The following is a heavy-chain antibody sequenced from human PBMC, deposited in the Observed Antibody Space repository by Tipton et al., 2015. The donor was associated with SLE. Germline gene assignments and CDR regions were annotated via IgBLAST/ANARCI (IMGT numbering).Heavy chain of an antibody. D-gene: IGHD4-17*01. V-gene: IGHV3-74*03. CDR3: ARGSDGEYVRYFDV. J-gene: IGHJ2*01. CDR2: INSDGSST. Sequence: SLRLSCAASGFIFSSYWMHWVRQAPGKGLVWVSRINSDGSSTMYADSVKGRFTISKDDARNTLYLQMNSLRAEDTAVYYCARGSDGEYVRYFDVWGPGTLVTVSS. CDR1: GFIFSSYW.